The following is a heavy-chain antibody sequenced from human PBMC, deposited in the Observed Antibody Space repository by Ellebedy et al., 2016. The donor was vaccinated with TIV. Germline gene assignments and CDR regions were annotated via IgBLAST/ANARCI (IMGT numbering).Heavy chain of an antibody. Sequence: ASVKVSXXASGYTFTGYYMHWVRQAPGQGLEWMGWINPNSGGTNYAQKFQGWVTMTRDTSISTAYMELSRLSSDDTAVYYCARSKSQYYDFWSGYLNWGQGTLVTVSS. D-gene: IGHD3-3*01. CDR1: GYTFTGYY. CDR2: INPNSGGT. V-gene: IGHV1-2*04. CDR3: ARSKSQYYDFWSGYLN. J-gene: IGHJ4*02.